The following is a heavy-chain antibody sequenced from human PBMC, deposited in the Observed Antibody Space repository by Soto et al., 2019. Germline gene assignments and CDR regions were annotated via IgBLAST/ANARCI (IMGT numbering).Heavy chain of an antibody. CDR3: ATRGAAAGDFDY. J-gene: IGHJ4*02. CDR1: GGSVISGGYY. V-gene: IGHV4-61*08. D-gene: IGHD6-13*01. Sequence: SETLSLTCTVSGGSVISGGYYWSWLRQPPGKGLEWIGYIYYTGSTNHNPSLKSRVTISVDTSKNQFSLKLNSVTAADTAVYYCATRGAAAGDFDYWGQGTLVT. CDR2: IYYTGST.